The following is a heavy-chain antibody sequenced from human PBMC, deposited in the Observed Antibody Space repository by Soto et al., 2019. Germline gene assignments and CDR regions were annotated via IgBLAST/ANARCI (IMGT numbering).Heavy chain of an antibody. CDR1: GFTFSSYA. CDR3: AKGGPTFLNWFGP. J-gene: IGHJ5*02. V-gene: IGHV3-23*01. D-gene: IGHD5-12*01. Sequence: GGSLRLSCAASGFTFSSYAMNWVRQAPGKGLEWISVISNSGHSAYYADSVKGRFTISRDNSKNTLYLQIKSLRAEDTAAYYCAKGGPTFLNWFGPWGQGTLVTVPS. CDR2: ISNSGHSA.